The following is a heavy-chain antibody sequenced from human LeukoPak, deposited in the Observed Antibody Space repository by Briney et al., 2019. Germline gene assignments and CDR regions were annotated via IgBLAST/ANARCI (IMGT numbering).Heavy chain of an antibody. Sequence: GGSLRLSCAASGFTFSTYWMHWVRQAPGKGLVWVSRMNNDGNIRDYADSVKGRFTISRDNAKNTLYLQMNSLRVEDTAVYYCARDQLEPSRWFDYWGQGTLVTVSS. CDR1: GFTFSTYW. CDR2: MNNDGNIR. J-gene: IGHJ4*02. CDR3: ARDQLEPSRWFDY. V-gene: IGHV3-74*01. D-gene: IGHD1-1*01.